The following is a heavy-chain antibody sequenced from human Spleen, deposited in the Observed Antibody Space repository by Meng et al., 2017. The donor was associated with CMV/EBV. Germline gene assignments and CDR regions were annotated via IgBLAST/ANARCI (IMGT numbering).Heavy chain of an antibody. CDR3: ARDYSGTSCDY. CDR1: GFTFSSYS. V-gene: IGHV3-21*01. Sequence: GESLKISCAASGFTFSSYSMNWVRQAPGKGLEWVASITSTTNYIYYSDSVRGRFTISRDNAKNSLYLQMNNLRAEDTATYYCARDYSGTSCDYWGQGTLVTVSS. J-gene: IGHJ4*02. CDR2: ITSTTNYI. D-gene: IGHD5-12*01.